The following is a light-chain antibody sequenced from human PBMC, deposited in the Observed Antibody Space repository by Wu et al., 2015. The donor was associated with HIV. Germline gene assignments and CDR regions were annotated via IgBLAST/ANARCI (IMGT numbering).Light chain of an antibody. Sequence: IQLTQSPSSLSASVGDRVTISCRASQGITNHLAWYQQKPDKAPKFLIYAASTLHSGVPSRFSGSGYGTDFTLTISSLQPEDFATYYCQQLDIYPLTFGRGTKVEVK. V-gene: IGKV1-9*01. CDR1: QGITNH. J-gene: IGKJ4*01. CDR3: QQLDIYPLT. CDR2: AAS.